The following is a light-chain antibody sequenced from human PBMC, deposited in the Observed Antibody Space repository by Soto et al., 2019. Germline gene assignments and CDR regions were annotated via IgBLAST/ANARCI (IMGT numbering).Light chain of an antibody. CDR1: IIGVRS. V-gene: IGLV3-21*02. CDR3: QVWDSRSDHVL. CDR2: DDS. J-gene: IGLJ3*02. Sequence: SSELTQPPSVSVAPGQTAAIPCGGDIIGVRSVHWYRQTPGQTPILVVYDDSDRPSGIPERFSGSKTGTLATLTISRVEAGDEADYYCQVWDSRSDHVLFGGGTKLTVL.